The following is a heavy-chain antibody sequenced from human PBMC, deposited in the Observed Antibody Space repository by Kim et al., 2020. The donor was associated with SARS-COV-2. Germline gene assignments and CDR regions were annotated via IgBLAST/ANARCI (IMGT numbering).Heavy chain of an antibody. Sequence: GYAGSVKSRITINADTSKNQFSLQLNSVSPEDTAVYYCARDTPGQKAYDIWGQGTMVTVSS. CDR3: ARDTPGQKAYDI. V-gene: IGHV6-1*01. J-gene: IGHJ3*02.